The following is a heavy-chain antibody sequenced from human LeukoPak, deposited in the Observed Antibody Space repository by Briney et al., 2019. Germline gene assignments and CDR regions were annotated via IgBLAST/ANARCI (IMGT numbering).Heavy chain of an antibody. CDR1: GGSFNSYA. Sequence: ASVKVSCKASGGSFNSYAINWVRQAPGQGLEWMGGIIPILGAANYAQKFQGSVTITTDGSTSTAYMELSSLRSEDTAVYFCATDVNYYASGSSPHAGYWGQGTLVTVSS. D-gene: IGHD3-10*01. J-gene: IGHJ4*02. CDR2: IIPILGAA. V-gene: IGHV1-69*05. CDR3: ATDVNYYASGSSPHAGY.